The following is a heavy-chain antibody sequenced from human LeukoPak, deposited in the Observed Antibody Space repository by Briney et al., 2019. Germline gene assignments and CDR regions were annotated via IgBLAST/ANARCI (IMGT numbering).Heavy chain of an antibody. D-gene: IGHD1-26*01. J-gene: IGHJ5*02. V-gene: IGHV3-23*01. CDR3: AKRTTPNSGSYYNWFDP. CDR2: ISGSGGST. CDR1: GFTFSSYA. Sequence: GGSLRLSCAASGFTFSSYAMSWVRQAPGKGLEWVSAISGSGGSTYYADSVKGRFTSSRDNSKNTLYLQMNSLRAEDTAVYYCAKRTTPNSGSYYNWFDPWGQGTLVTVSS.